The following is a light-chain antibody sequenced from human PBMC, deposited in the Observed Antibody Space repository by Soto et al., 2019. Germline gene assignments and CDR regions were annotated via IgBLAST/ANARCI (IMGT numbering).Light chain of an antibody. CDR3: QSYDSSLSGFYV. CDR2: GNS. J-gene: IGLJ1*01. V-gene: IGLV1-40*01. CDR1: SPTTGAGFD. Sequence: QSVLTQPPSVSGAPGQRVTIPCTGSSPTTGAGFDVHWYQQLPGTAPKLLIFGNSNRPSGVPDRFSGSKSGTSASLAITGLQAEDEADYYCQSYDSSLSGFYVFGTGTKLTVL.